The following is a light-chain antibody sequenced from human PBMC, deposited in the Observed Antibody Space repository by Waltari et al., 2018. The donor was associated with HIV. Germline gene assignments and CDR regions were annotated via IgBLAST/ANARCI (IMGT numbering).Light chain of an antibody. CDR2: EVS. CDR3: NSYRSSTTPCV. CDR1: SSNVGGHNY. Sequence: QSALTQPASVSGSPGQSLTISCTGTSSNVGGHNYAFLYQQHPGKAPKLLIYEVSNRPSGVSNRFSGSKSGNTASMTISGLQAEDEADYYCNSYRSSTTPCVFGTGTKVTVL. J-gene: IGLJ1*01. V-gene: IGLV2-14*01.